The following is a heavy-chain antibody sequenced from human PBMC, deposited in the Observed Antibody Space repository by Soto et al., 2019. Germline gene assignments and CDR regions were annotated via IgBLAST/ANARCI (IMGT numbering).Heavy chain of an antibody. CDR1: GGSIGSYY. D-gene: IGHD2-21*01. V-gene: IGHV4-59*08. CDR3: ARLSDSLYYYYMDV. Sequence: SETLSLTCTVSGGSIGSYYWSWVRHPPGKGLEWIGYIYYSGSTNYNPSLKSRVTISVDTSKNQFSLKLSSVTAADTAVYYCARLSDSLYYYYMDVWGKGTTVTVSS. J-gene: IGHJ6*03. CDR2: IYYSGST.